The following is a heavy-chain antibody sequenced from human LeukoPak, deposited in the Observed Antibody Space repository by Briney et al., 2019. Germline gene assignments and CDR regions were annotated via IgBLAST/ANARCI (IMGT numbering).Heavy chain of an antibody. D-gene: IGHD3-10*01. CDR2: ISGSGGST. CDR1: GFTFSSYA. CDR3: AKTRFGESGFDY. V-gene: IGHV3-23*01. J-gene: IGHJ4*02. Sequence: GGSLRLSCAASGFTFSSYAMSWVRQAPGKGLEWVSAISGSGGSTYYADSEKGRFTISRDNSKNTLYLQMNSLRAEDTAVYYCAKTRFGESGFDYWGQGTLVTVSS.